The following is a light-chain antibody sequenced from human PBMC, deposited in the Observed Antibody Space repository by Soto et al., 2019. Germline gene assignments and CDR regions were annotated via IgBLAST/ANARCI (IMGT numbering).Light chain of an antibody. CDR1: SSDVGRYSY. CDR2: DVS. V-gene: IGLV2-11*01. J-gene: IGLJ1*01. CDR3: NSYVAGSNV. Sequence: QSALTQPRSVSGSPGQSVSISCTGTSSDVGRYSYVSWYQQHPGKAPKLMIYDVSERPSGVPDRFSGSKSGNTASLTVSGLQTEDEDDYYCNSYVAGSNVFGTGTKVTVL.